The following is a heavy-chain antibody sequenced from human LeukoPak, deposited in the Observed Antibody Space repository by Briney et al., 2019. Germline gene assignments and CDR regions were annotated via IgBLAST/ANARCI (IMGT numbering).Heavy chain of an antibody. D-gene: IGHD3-22*01. J-gene: IGHJ1*01. CDR2: ISGSGGST. Sequence: QPGGSLRLSCAASGFTFSSYAMRWVRQAPGKGLEWVSAISGSGGSTYYADSVKGRFTISRDNSKNTLYLQMNSLRAEDTAVYYCAKGRGSGYYPQYFQHWGQGTLVTVSS. CDR1: GFTFSSYA. V-gene: IGHV3-23*01. CDR3: AKGRGSGYYPQYFQH.